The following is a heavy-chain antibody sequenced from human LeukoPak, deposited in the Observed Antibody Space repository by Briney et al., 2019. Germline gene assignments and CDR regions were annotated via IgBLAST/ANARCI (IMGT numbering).Heavy chain of an antibody. V-gene: IGHV3-23*01. Sequence: PGGSLRLSCAAWGFTLRSYAMSWVRQARGKGREWVSAISGSGGSTYYPDSVKGRLTISRDNSKNTLYLQMNSLTADDTAVYYCAKDVGALILVVPVWGQGTLVTVSS. J-gene: IGHJ4*02. D-gene: IGHD2-2*01. CDR3: AKDVGALILVVPV. CDR2: ISGSGGST. CDR1: GFTLRSYA.